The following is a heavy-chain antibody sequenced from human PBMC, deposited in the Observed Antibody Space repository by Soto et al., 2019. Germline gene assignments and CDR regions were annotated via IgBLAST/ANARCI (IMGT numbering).Heavy chain of an antibody. Sequence: SETLSLTCAVYGGSFSGYYWSWIRQPPGKGLEWIGEINHSGSTNYNPSLKSRVTISVDTSKNQFYLKLSSVTAADTAVYYCARGFTIFGVVIIFQNWFDPWGQGTMVTVS. CDR1: GGSFSGYY. CDR3: ARGFTIFGVVIIFQNWFDP. D-gene: IGHD3-3*01. CDR2: INHSGST. J-gene: IGHJ5*02. V-gene: IGHV4-34*01.